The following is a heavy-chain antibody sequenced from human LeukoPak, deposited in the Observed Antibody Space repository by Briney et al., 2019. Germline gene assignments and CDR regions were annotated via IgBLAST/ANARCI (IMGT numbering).Heavy chain of an antibody. V-gene: IGHV1-2*02. CDR1: GYTFTGYY. J-gene: IGHJ5*02. D-gene: IGHD6-13*01. CDR2: INPNSGGT. Sequence: ASVTVSCKASGYTFTGYYMHWVRQAPGQGLEWMGWINPNSGGTNYAQKFQGRVTMTRDTSISTAYMELSRLRSDDTAVYYCAREFKGYSSSWYRSFDPWGQGTLVTVSS. CDR3: AREFKGYSSSWYRSFDP.